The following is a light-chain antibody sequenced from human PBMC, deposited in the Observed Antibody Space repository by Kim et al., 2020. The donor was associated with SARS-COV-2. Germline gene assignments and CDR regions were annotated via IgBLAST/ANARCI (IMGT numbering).Light chain of an antibody. CDR3: QQYYSFPLT. CDR1: QGISSY. V-gene: IGKV1-8*01. Sequence: ASTGDRVTITWRASQGISSYLAWYQQKPGKAPKLLIYAASTLQSGVPSRFSGSGSGTDFTLTISCLQSEDFASYYCQQYYSFPLTFGGGTKVDIK. CDR2: AAS. J-gene: IGKJ4*01.